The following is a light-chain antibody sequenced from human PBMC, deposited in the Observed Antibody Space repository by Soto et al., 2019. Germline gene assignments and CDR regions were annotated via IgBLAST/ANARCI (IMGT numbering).Light chain of an antibody. CDR2: GAS. Sequence: EIVLTQSPGTLSLSPGERATLSCRASQSVSSSYLAWYQPKPGQAPRLLIYGASSRATGIPDRFSGSGSGTDFTLTISRLEPEDFAVYYCQQYGSSPPTFGQGTNVEIK. V-gene: IGKV3-20*01. CDR3: QQYGSSPPT. J-gene: IGKJ1*01. CDR1: QSVSSSY.